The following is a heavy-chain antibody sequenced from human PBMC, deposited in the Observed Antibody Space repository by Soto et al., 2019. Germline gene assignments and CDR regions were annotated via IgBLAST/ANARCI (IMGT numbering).Heavy chain of an antibody. CDR3: ARTLSSILWDWFDP. CDR2: IIPIFGTA. J-gene: IGHJ5*02. V-gene: IGHV1-69*13. D-gene: IGHD2-21*01. Sequence: SVKVSCKASGGTFSSYAISWVRQAPGQGLEWMGGIIPIFGTANYAQKFQGRVTITADESTSTAYMELSSLRSEDTAVYYCARTLSSILWDWFDPWGQGTLVTVSS. CDR1: GGTFSSYA.